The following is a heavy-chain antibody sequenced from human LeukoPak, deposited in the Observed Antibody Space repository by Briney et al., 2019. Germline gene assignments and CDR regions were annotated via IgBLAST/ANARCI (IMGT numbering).Heavy chain of an antibody. D-gene: IGHD2-8*02. CDR2: IRWNSGSI. V-gene: IGHV3-9*03. Sequence: GGSLRLSCAAPGFTFDDYAMHSVRYAPGKGLEWVSGIRWNSGSIVYADSVKGRFSISRDNAEISLYLQMNSLRAADMALYYCAKSLGYSGGYYFDYWGQGTLVTVSS. CDR3: AKSLGYSGGYYFDY. J-gene: IGHJ4*02. CDR1: GFTFDDYA.